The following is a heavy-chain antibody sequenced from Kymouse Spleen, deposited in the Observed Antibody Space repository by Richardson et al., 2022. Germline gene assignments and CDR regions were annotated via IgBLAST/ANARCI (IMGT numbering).Heavy chain of an antibody. Sequence: EVQLVESGGGLVKPGGSLRLSCAASGFTFSNAWMSWVRQAPGKGLEWVGRIKSKTDGGTTDYAAPVKGRFTISRDDSKNTLYLQMNSLKTEDTAVYYCTTNYYGSGSLTRYGMDVWGQGTTVTVSS. J-gene: IGHJ6*02. V-gene: IGHV3-15*01. CDR1: GFTFSNAW. CDR2: IKSKTDGGTT. D-gene: IGHD3-10*01. CDR3: TTNYYGSGSLTRYGMDV.